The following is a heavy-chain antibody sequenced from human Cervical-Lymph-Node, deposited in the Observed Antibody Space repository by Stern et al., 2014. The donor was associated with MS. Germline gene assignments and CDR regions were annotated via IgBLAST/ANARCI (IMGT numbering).Heavy chain of an antibody. CDR2: ISTNTGDP. J-gene: IGHJ5*02. D-gene: IGHD6-19*01. CDR3: ARPNDSSGLFDQ. Sequence: QLQLVQSGSELQKPWASVKVSCKVSGYTFNNYAMNWVRQAPRQGLEWMGWISTNTGDPDYAQGFTGRLVFSMDTSVSTAYLQITSLKAEDTAVYYCARPNDSSGLFDQWGQGTLVTVSS. V-gene: IGHV7-4-1*02. CDR1: GYTFNNYA.